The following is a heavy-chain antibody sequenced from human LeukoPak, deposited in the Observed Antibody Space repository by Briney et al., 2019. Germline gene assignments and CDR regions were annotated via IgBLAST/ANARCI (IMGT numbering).Heavy chain of an antibody. CDR2: INPSGGST. Sequence: ASVKVSFTASGYTFTNYSMHWVRQAPGQGLEWMGIINPSGGSTSSAQKFQGRVTMTRDTSTSTFYMELSSLRSEDTAVYYCARDHRDSSSSRGYYFDYWGQGTLVTVSS. J-gene: IGHJ4*02. CDR3: ARDHRDSSSSRGYYFDY. D-gene: IGHD6-6*01. CDR1: GYTFTNYS. V-gene: IGHV1-46*01.